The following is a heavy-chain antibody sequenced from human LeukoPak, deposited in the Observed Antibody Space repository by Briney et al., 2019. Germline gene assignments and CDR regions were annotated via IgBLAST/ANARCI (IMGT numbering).Heavy chain of an antibody. CDR1: GYTFTGYY. CDR2: INPNSGGT. CDR3: AREDRYCSSTSCPYYYYYMDV. Sequence: ASVKVSCKAPGYTFTGYYMHWVRQAPGQGLEWMGWINPNSGGTNYAQKFQGRVTMTRDTSISTAYMELSRLRSDDTAVYYCAREDRYCSSTSCPYYYYYMDVWGKGTTVTVSS. J-gene: IGHJ6*03. D-gene: IGHD2-2*01. V-gene: IGHV1-2*02.